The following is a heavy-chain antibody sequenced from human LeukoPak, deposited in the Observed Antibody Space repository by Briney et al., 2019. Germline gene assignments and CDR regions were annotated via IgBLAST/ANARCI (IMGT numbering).Heavy chain of an antibody. CDR2: ISAYNGNT. V-gene: IGHV1-18*01. Sequence: ASVKVSCKASGYTFTSYGISWVRQAPGQGLEWMGWISAYNGNTNYAQKLQGRVTMTTNTSTSTAYMELRSLRSDDTAVYYCAREPKNRGYDSSGYAVLFDYWGQGTLVTVSS. CDR3: AREPKNRGYDSSGYAVLFDY. CDR1: GYTFTSYG. J-gene: IGHJ4*02. D-gene: IGHD3-22*01.